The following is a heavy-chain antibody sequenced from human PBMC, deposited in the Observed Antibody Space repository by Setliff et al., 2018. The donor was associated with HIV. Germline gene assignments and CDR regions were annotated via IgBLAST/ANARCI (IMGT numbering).Heavy chain of an antibody. CDR1: YATISTADYY. D-gene: IGHD2-2*01. Sequence: PSETLSLTCTASYATISTADYYWSWIRQPPGKGLEWIGFVSYTGTTHYNPSLKSRLTISIDTSENQFSLKLSSVTAADTAVYYCARLSTTSRDLDSWGQGTLVTVSS. J-gene: IGHJ4*02. CDR2: VSYTGTT. CDR3: ARLSTTSRDLDS. V-gene: IGHV4-30-4*01.